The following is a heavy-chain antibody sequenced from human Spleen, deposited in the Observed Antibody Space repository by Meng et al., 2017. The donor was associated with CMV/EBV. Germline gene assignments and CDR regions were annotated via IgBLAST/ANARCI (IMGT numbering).Heavy chain of an antibody. Sequence: GESLKISCAASGFTFDNYAMSWVRQVPGKGLDWVSTITSSGASTDYADSVKGRFTISRDNSKNTLYLQMNSLRAEDTAVFYCAKVGPTILSPMDVWGQGTTVTVSS. CDR1: GFTFDNYA. D-gene: IGHD3-10*01. V-gene: IGHV3-23*01. CDR2: ITSSGAST. CDR3: AKVGPTILSPMDV. J-gene: IGHJ6*02.